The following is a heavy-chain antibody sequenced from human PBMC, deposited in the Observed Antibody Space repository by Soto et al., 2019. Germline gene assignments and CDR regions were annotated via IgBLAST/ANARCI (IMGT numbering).Heavy chain of an antibody. CDR1: GFTFSSYG. V-gene: IGHV3-33*01. CDR3: ARDRGDYRAFDI. Sequence: GGSLRLSCAASGFTFSSYGMHWVRQAPGKGLEWVTVIWYDGSNKYYADSVKGRFTISRDNSKNTLYLQMNSLRAEDTAVYYCARDRGDYRAFDIWGQGTMVTVSS. D-gene: IGHD4-4*01. CDR2: IWYDGSNK. J-gene: IGHJ3*02.